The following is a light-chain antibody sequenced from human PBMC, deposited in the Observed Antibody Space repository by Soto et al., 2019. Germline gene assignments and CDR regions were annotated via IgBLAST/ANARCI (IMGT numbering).Light chain of an antibody. CDR1: QSTSSRF. CDR2: GAS. Sequence: EIVLTQSPGTLSLSPGERATLSCRASQSTSSRFLAWYQQKPGQAPRLLVSGASGRATGIPDRFSGSGSGTVFTLSISRLEPEDLAVYYCQQYGTSPWTFGQGTKVEIK. V-gene: IGKV3-20*01. CDR3: QQYGTSPWT. J-gene: IGKJ1*01.